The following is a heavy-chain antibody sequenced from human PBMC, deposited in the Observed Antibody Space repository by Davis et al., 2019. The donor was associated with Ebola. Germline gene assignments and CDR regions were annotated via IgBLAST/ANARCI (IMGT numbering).Heavy chain of an antibody. CDR2: ISASGGGT. CDR3: AKAGAVTAPGLYFQH. J-gene: IGHJ1*01. D-gene: IGHD2-21*02. V-gene: IGHV3-23*01. Sequence: GESLKISCAASGFTFSSYAMSWVRQAPGKGLEWVSAISASGGGTYYADSVKGRFTISRDNSKNTLDLQMNSLRAEDTAVYYCAKAGAVTAPGLYFQHWGQGTLVTVSS. CDR1: GFTFSSYA.